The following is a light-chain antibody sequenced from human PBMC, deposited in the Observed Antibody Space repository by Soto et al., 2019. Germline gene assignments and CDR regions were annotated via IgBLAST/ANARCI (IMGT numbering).Light chain of an antibody. Sequence: DLQLTQSPSFLSASVGDRVTITCRASQGISSYLAWYQQEPGKAPKPLLYAASTLQSGVPSRFSGSGSGTEFTLTISSLQPEDFATYYCQQLKSYPVTFGGGTKVEIK. J-gene: IGKJ4*01. CDR1: QGISSY. CDR3: QQLKSYPVT. V-gene: IGKV1-9*01. CDR2: AAS.